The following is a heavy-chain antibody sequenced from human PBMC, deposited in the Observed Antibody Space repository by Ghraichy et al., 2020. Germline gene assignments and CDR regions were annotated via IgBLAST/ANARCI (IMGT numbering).Heavy chain of an antibody. J-gene: IGHJ3*02. CDR1: GFTFSSYS. V-gene: IGHV3-21*01. CDR2: ISSSSSYI. CDR3: ARDQGTTVTSYAFNI. Sequence: GGSLRLSCAASGFTFSSYSMNWVRQAPGKGLEWVSSISSSSSYIYYADSVKGRFTISRDNAKNSLYLQMNSLRAEDTAVYYCARDQGTTVTSYAFNIWGRGTKVTVSS. D-gene: IGHD4-11*01.